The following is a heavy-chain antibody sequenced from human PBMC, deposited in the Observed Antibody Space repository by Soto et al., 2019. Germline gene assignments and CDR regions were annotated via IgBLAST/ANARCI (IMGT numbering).Heavy chain of an antibody. CDR1: GFTFNNYA. D-gene: IGHD1-26*01. CDR2: ISYDGSEK. CDR3: ARHTAEGIFTHRGALGY. V-gene: IGHV3-30-3*01. J-gene: IGHJ4*02. Sequence: QVHLVESGGGVVQPGRSLRLSCAASGFTFNNYALHWVSQSPGKGLEWVALISYDGSEKKYADSVKGRFTISRDNSNNPLFLELSGLRTEDTAVYYCARHTAEGIFTHRGALGYWGQGTLITVSS.